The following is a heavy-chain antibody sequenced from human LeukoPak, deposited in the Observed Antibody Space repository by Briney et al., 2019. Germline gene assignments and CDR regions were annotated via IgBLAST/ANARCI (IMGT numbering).Heavy chain of an antibody. CDR3: ARGPTIYNKYYFDY. CDR2: INHSGST. D-gene: IGHD1-1*01. Sequence: SETLSLTCAVYGGSFSGYYWSWIRQPPGKGLEWIGEINHSGSTNYNPSLKSRVTISVDTSKNQFSLKLSSVTAADTAVYYCARGPTIYNKYYFDYWGQGTLVTVSS. V-gene: IGHV4-34*01. J-gene: IGHJ4*02. CDR1: GGSFSGYY.